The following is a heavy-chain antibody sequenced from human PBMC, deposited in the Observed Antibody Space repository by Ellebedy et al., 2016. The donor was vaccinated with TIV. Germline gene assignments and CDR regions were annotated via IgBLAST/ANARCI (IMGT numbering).Heavy chain of an antibody. D-gene: IGHD3-22*01. V-gene: IGHV3-23*03. Sequence: PGGSLRLSCAASGFTFNSYAMSWVRQAPGKGLEWVSVIYSGGSTYYADSVKGRFTISRDNSKNTLYLQMNSLRAEDTALYYCAKGRGGGSDSSAPRYYFDYWGLGTLVTVSS. CDR1: GFTFNSYA. CDR2: IYSGGST. CDR3: AKGRGGGSDSSAPRYYFDY. J-gene: IGHJ4*02.